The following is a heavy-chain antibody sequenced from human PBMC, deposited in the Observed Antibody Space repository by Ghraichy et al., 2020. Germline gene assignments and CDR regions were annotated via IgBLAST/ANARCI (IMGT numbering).Heavy chain of an antibody. V-gene: IGHV3-33*01. D-gene: IGHD6-13*01. CDR2: IWSDGSNK. CDR3: ARGAVAAGIRGSDF. Sequence: GGSLRLSCAASGFTFSSFGMHWVRQAPGKGLEWVAAIWSDGSNKYYADSVKDRFTISRDTSKNTLYLQMNSLRADDTALYYCARGAVAAGIRGSDFWGQGTLVTVSS. J-gene: IGHJ4*02. CDR1: GFTFSSFG.